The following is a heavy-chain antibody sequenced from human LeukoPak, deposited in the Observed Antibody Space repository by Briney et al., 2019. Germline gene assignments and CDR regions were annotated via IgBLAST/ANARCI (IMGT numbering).Heavy chain of an antibody. CDR1: GFTFSGSA. CDR2: IRSKANCYAT. Sequence: GGSLRLSCAASGFTFSGSAMHWVRQASGKGLEWVGRIRSKANCYATAYAASVKGRFTISRDDSKNTAYLQMNSLKTENTAVYYCTRHAEQTYSSGWYYFDYWGQGTLVTVSS. D-gene: IGHD6-19*01. V-gene: IGHV3-73*01. J-gene: IGHJ4*02. CDR3: TRHAEQTYSSGWYYFDY.